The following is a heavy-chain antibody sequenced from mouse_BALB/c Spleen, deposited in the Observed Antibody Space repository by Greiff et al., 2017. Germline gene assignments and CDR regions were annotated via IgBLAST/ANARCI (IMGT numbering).Heavy chain of an antibody. D-gene: IGHD2-4*01. CDR2: ISCYNGAT. Sequence: LVKPGASVKISCKASGYSFTGYYMHWVKQSHGKSLEWIGYISCYNGATSYNQKFKGKATFTVDTSSSTAYMQFNSLTSEDSAVYYGAREDRDYDAGYYAMDYWGQGTSVTVSS. J-gene: IGHJ4*01. CDR3: AREDRDYDAGYYAMDY. CDR1: GYSFTGYY. V-gene: IGHV1S34*01.